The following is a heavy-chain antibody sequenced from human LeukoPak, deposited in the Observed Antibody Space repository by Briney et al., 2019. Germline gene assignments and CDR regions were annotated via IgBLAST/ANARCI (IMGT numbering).Heavy chain of an antibody. Sequence: SETLSLTCTVSGGSISSYYWSWIRQPPGKGLEWIGEINHSGSTNYNPSLKSRVTISVDTSKNQFSLKLSSVTAADTAVYYCAREGHYDFWSGYYYYYYMDVWGKGTTVTVSS. CDR1: GGSISSYY. D-gene: IGHD3-3*01. V-gene: IGHV4-34*01. CDR2: INHSGST. J-gene: IGHJ6*03. CDR3: AREGHYDFWSGYYYYYYMDV.